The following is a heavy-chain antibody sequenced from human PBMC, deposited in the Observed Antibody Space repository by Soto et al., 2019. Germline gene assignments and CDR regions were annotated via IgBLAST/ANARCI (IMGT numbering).Heavy chain of an antibody. V-gene: IGHV4-31*03. CDR1: GGSFSSGRYY. J-gene: IGHJ4*02. D-gene: IGHD3-16*01. Sequence: QVQLQESGPGLVKPSQALSLTCTVSGGSFSSGRYYWSWIRQHPEKGLERIGYISYSGSTYHNPSLKSRVTISAATSENQFSLRLSSVTAADSAVYYCARVRGLGLFDYWGQGTLVTVSS. CDR2: ISYSGST. CDR3: ARVRGLGLFDY.